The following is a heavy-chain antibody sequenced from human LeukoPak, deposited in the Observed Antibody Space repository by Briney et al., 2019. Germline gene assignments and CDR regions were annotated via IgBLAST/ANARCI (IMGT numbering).Heavy chain of an antibody. V-gene: IGHV3-23*01. CDR1: GFTFSSYA. D-gene: IGHD3-16*02. CDR3: AKGPEAYVWGSYRDY. J-gene: IGHJ4*02. Sequence: PGGSLRLSCAASGFTFSSYAMSWVRQALGKGLEWVSAISGSGGSTYYADSVKGRFTISRDNSKNTLYLQMNSLRAEDTAVYYCAKGPEAYVWGSYRDYWGQGTLVTVSS. CDR2: ISGSGGST.